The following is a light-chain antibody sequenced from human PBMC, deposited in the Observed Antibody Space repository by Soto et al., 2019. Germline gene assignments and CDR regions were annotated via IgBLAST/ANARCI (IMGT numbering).Light chain of an antibody. CDR1: QDIGNL. CDR3: QQASSFPRT. Sequence: DIQMSQSPSFVSAAVGDRVTLTCRASQDIGNLLVWYQQKPGKAPTLLIYTTSKLQRGVPSRFSGSGSGTHFTLTIRSLQPEDFATYYCQQASSFPRTFGQGTKVE. J-gene: IGKJ1*01. CDR2: TTS. V-gene: IGKV1-12*01.